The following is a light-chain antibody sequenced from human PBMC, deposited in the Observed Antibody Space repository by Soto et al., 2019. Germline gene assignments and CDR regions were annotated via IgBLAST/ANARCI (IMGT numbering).Light chain of an antibody. CDR3: CSHAGTSYV. CDR2: EVT. CDR1: SSDVGIYNL. Sequence: QSALTQPASVSGSPGQSITISCTGTSSDVGIYNLVSWYQQHPGKAPKLMIYEVTKRPSGVSNRFSGSKSGNAASLTISGLQAEDESDYYCCSHAGTSYVFGTGTKVTVL. J-gene: IGLJ1*01. V-gene: IGLV2-23*02.